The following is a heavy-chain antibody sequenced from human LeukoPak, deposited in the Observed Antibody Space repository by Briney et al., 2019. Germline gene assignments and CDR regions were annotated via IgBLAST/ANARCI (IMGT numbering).Heavy chain of an antibody. CDR1: GGTFSSYA. CDR3: AREVVGTMVRGVIIAYYYYMDV. V-gene: IGHV1-69*06. Sequence: ASVKVSCKASGGTFSSYAISWVRQAPGQGLEWMGGIIPIFGTANYAQKFQGRVTITADKSTSTAYMELSSLRSEDTAVYYCAREVVGTMVRGVIIAYYYYMDVWGKGTTVTVSS. J-gene: IGHJ6*03. CDR2: IIPIFGTA. D-gene: IGHD3-10*01.